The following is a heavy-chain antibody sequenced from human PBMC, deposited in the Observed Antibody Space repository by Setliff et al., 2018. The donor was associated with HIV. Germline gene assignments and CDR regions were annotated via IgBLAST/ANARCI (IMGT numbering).Heavy chain of an antibody. D-gene: IGHD3-9*01. V-gene: IGHV1-18*01. CDR1: GHTFTSYG. Sequence: GASVKVSCKASGHTFTSYGISWVRQAPGQGLEWMGWISAYNGNTNYAQKLQGRVTMTTDTSTSTAYMELRSLRSDDTAVYYCARSLRYFDWSLRRPSHDAFDFWGQGTMVTVSS. CDR2: ISAYNGNT. CDR3: ARSLRYFDWSLRRPSHDAFDF. J-gene: IGHJ3*01.